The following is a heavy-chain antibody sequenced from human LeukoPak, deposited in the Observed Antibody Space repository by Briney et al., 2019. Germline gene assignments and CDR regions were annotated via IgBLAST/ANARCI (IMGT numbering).Heavy chain of an antibody. CDR2: ISTGSSTI. J-gene: IGHJ4*02. CDR3: ARRGYTSGWDY. V-gene: IGHV3-48*01. D-gene: IGHD6-19*01. CDR1: GFTFSSYS. Sequence: PGGSLRLSCAASGFTFSSYSMNWVRQAPGKGLEWVSYISTGSSTIYYADSVKGRFTISRDNAENSLYLQMNNLRAEDTAVYYCARRGYTSGWDYWGQGTLVTVSS.